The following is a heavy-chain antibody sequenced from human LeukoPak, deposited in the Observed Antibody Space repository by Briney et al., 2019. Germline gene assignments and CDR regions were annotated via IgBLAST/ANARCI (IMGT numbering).Heavy chain of an antibody. D-gene: IGHD2-2*01. CDR3: AKDAQLDYFDY. CDR2: ISYDGSNK. V-gene: IGHV3-30*18. Sequence: GGSLRLSCAASGFTFSSYGMHWVRQAPGKGLEWVAVISYDGSNKYYADSVKGRFTISRDNPKNTLYLQMNSLRAEDTAVYYCAKDAQLDYFDYWGQGTLVTVSS. CDR1: GFTFSSYG. J-gene: IGHJ4*02.